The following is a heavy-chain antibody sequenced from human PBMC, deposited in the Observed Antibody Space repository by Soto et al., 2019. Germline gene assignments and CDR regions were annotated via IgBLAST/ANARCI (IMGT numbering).Heavy chain of an antibody. CDR3: ARHPLVDISTGHHDAFDI. V-gene: IGHV5-51*01. D-gene: IGHD3-9*01. Sequence: HGESLKISFKGSGYSFTTYWLASVRQIPGKGLEYMGIIYPGDSDSRYSPAFQGQVTISADKSINTAYMQWTSLKASDTAMYYCARHPLVDISTGHHDAFDIWGQGTMVTVS. CDR1: GYSFTTYW. J-gene: IGHJ3*02. CDR2: IYPGDSDS.